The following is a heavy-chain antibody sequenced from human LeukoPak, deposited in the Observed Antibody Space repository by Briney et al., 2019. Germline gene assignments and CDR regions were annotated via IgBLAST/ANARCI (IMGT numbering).Heavy chain of an antibody. Sequence: SDPTLVNPTQTLTLTCTFSGFSLSTSGVGVGWIRQPPGKALEWLTLISWSDDKHYSPSLKSRLTITKDTSKNQVVLTMTNMDPVDTATYYCAHILTGTTGSMFDYWGQGTLVTVSS. CDR3: AHILTGTTGSMFDY. CDR1: GFSLSTSGVG. J-gene: IGHJ4*02. V-gene: IGHV2-5*01. D-gene: IGHD1-7*01. CDR2: ISWSDDK.